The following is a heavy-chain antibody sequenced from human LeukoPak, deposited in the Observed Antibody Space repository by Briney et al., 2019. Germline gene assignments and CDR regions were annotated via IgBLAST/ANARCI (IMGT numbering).Heavy chain of an antibody. CDR3: ARDRHPGYSYGPPDYYYMDV. J-gene: IGHJ6*03. V-gene: IGHV4-59*11. D-gene: IGHD5-18*01. Sequence: SETLSLTCTVSGGSISSHYWSWIRQPPGKGLEWIGYIYYSGSTNYNPSLKSRVTISVDTSKNQFSLKLSPVTAADTAVYYCARDRHPGYSYGPPDYYYMDVWGKGTTVTVSS. CDR1: GGSISSHY. CDR2: IYYSGST.